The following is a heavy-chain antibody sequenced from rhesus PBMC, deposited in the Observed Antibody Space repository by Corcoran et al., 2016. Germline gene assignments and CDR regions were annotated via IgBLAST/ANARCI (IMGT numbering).Heavy chain of an antibody. CDR1: GFSLSTPGLR. Sequence: QVTLKESGPALVKPTQTLTLPCPFPGFSLSTPGLRVNWIPPPPGKAREWLERIDWDDDKYYSTSLKSRLTISKDTSKNQVVLTMTNMDPVDTATYYCARANSGSWKFDYWGQGVLVTVSS. J-gene: IGHJ4*01. CDR3: ARANSGSWKFDY. D-gene: IGHD6-25*01. V-gene: IGHV2S2*01. CDR2: IDWDDDK.